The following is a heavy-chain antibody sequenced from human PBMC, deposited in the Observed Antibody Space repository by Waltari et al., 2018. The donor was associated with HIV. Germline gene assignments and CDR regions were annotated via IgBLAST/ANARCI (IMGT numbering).Heavy chain of an antibody. CDR2: INHRGSN. D-gene: IGHD2-8*02. V-gene: IGHV4-34*02. CDR1: NESFRASY. Sequence: QVQLQQWGAGLLKPSDTLSLTCAVYNESFRASYWPWIRPIPGKGLEWIGEINHRGSNDYNPSLKSRVTMSSDMSKRQFSMRLKSVVAADTALYFCAGGRDSREQRLVAGFDFWGRGTLVTVSS. J-gene: IGHJ4*02. CDR3: AGGRDSREQRLVAGFDF.